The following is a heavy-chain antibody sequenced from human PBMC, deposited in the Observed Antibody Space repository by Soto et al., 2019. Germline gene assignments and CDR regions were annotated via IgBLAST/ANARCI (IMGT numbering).Heavy chain of an antibody. V-gene: IGHV3-7*01. Sequence: GGSLRLSCAASGFTFSSYWMSWVRQAPGKGLEWVANIKQDGSEKYYVDSVKGRFTISRDNAKNSLYLQMNSLRAEDTAVYYCARVSYDFWSGPYYYGMDVWGQGTTVTVSS. J-gene: IGHJ6*02. CDR1: GFTFSSYW. CDR2: IKQDGSEK. D-gene: IGHD3-3*01. CDR3: ARVSYDFWSGPYYYGMDV.